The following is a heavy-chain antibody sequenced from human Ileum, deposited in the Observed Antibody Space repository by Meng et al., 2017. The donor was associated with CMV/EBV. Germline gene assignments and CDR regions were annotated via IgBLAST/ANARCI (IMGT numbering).Heavy chain of an antibody. CDR1: AFSVSENY. CDR2: IYGAGTT. V-gene: IGHV3-53*01. J-gene: IGHJ4*02. D-gene: IGHD1-26*01. CDR3: ARTVGATPFDY. Sequence: GGSLRLSCAASAFSVSENYINWVRQAPGKGLEWVSVIYGAGTTYYADSVKGRFTISRDNSKNTVFLQMNSLRGEDTAVYYCARTVGATPFDYWGQGNLVTVSS.